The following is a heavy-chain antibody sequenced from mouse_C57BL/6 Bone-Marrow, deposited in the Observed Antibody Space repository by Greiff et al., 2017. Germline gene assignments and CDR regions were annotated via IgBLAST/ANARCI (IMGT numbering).Heavy chain of an antibody. V-gene: IGHV1-55*01. CDR3: AREGFYDYDAMDY. D-gene: IGHD2-3*01. J-gene: IGHJ4*01. Sequence: QVQLQQPGAELVKPGASVKMSCKASGYTFTSYWITWVKQRPGQGLEWIGDIYPGSGSTNYNEKFKSKATLTVDTSSSTAYMQLSSLTSEYAAVYYCAREGFYDYDAMDYWGQGTSITVSS. CDR2: IYPGSGST. CDR1: GYTFTSYW.